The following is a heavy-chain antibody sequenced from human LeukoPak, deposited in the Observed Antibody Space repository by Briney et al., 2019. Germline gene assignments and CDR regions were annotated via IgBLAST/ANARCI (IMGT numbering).Heavy chain of an antibody. CDR1: GYTFTGYY. CDR3: ARDPVDGYSHFDY. Sequence: ASVKVSCKASGYTFTGYYMHWVRQAPGQGLEWMGWIKSNSGDIKYAQEFQGRVTMTRDTSISTAYMELSSLKSDDTAVYYCARDPVDGYSHFDYWGQGTLVTVSS. D-gene: IGHD5-24*01. V-gene: IGHV1-2*02. CDR2: IKSNSGDI. J-gene: IGHJ4*02.